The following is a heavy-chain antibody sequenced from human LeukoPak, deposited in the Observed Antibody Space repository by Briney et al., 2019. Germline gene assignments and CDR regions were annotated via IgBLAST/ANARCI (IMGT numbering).Heavy chain of an antibody. CDR2: IIWVGGST. J-gene: IGHJ6*02. Sequence: GGSLRLSLAASGFTFEDYPIHGFLQPPGKVLDWFSLIIWVGGSTYYADSVKGRFTISRDNSKNSLYLQMNSLRTEDTALYYCAKDIAYSSSWYHYYYGMDVWGQGTTVTVSS. V-gene: IGHV3-43*01. CDR1: GFTFEDYP. CDR3: AKDIAYSSSWYHYYYGMDV. D-gene: IGHD6-13*01.